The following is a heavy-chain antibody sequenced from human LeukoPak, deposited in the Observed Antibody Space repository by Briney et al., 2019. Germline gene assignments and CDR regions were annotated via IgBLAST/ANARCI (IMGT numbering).Heavy chain of an antibody. CDR2: INAGNGNT. V-gene: IGHV1-3*01. CDR3: ARDIVVDYGGINGMDV. CDR1: GYTFTSYA. Sequence: ASVKVSCKASGYTFTSYAMHWVRQAPGQRLEWMGWINAGNGNTKYSQKFQGRVTITRDTSASTAYMELSSLRSEDTAVYYCARDIVVDYGGINGMDVWGQGTTVTVSS. D-gene: IGHD4-17*01. J-gene: IGHJ6*02.